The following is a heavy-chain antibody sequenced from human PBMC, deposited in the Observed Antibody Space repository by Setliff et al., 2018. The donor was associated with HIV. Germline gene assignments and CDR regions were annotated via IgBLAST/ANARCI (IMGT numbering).Heavy chain of an antibody. V-gene: IGHV4-59*12. Sequence: SETLSLTCTVSGGSISTYFWSWVRQTPGKGLEWIGYIYYTGSTSYNPSFRSRVTISVDTSKNQFSLKLTSVTAADTAVYYCARGLALGYFDYWVQGTLVTVSS. CDR3: ARGLALGYFDY. D-gene: IGHD2-15*01. CDR1: GGSISTYF. J-gene: IGHJ4*02. CDR2: IYYTGST.